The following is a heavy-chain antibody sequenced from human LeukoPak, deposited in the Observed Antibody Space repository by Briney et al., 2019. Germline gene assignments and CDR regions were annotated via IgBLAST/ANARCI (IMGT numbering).Heavy chain of an antibody. CDR2: ITSGGST. CDR1: GFTVTNND. CDR3: ARDARAVAATSEYGMDV. V-gene: IGHV3-66*01. Sequence: GGSLRLSCAASGFTVTNNDMNWVRQAPGKGLEWVSVITSGGSTYFADSVKGRFTVSRDNSKNTLSLQMNSLRVEDTAVYYCARDARAVAATSEYGMDVWGQGTRSPSP. D-gene: IGHD2-15*01. J-gene: IGHJ6*02.